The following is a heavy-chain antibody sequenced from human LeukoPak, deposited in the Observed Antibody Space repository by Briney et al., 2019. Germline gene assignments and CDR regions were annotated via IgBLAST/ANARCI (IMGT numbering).Heavy chain of an antibody. Sequence: GGSLRLSCAASGFTFSSYGMHWVRQAPGKGLEWVALISYDGSNKYYADSVKGRFTISRDNSKNTLYLQMNSLRAEDTAVYYCAKEIRGLTMVRGVDAFDIWGQGTMVTVSS. CDR2: ISYDGSNK. D-gene: IGHD3-10*01. V-gene: IGHV3-30*18. CDR1: GFTFSSYG. J-gene: IGHJ3*02. CDR3: AKEIRGLTMVRGVDAFDI.